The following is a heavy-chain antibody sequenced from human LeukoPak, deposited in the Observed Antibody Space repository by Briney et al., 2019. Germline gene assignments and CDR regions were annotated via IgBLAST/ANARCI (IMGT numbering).Heavy chain of an antibody. CDR3: ARAIAGAGSKGYFDY. V-gene: IGHV1-2*02. CDR2: INPNSGGT. CDR1: GYTFTSYG. J-gene: IGHJ4*02. Sequence: ASVKVSCKASGYTFTSYGISWVRQAPGQGLERMGWINPNSGGTNYAQKFQDRVTMTRDTSISTAYMELSRLRSDDTAVYYCARAIAGAGSKGYFDYWGQGTLVTVSS. D-gene: IGHD6-13*01.